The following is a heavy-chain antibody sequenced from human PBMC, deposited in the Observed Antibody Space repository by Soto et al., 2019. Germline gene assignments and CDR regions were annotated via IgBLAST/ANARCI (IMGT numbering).Heavy chain of an antibody. V-gene: IGHV4-31*03. CDR2: IFYTGST. CDR3: ARLDYGDSAFDS. J-gene: IGHJ4*02. D-gene: IGHD4-17*01. Sequence: QVRLEESGPGLVQPSETLSLTCSVSGGSINSASYHWGWLRQHPGKGLEFIGFIFYTGSTYYNPSLETRVTISVDTSKNHVSLRLSAVTAADTAVYYCARLDYGDSAFDSWGRGTQVTVSS. CDR1: GGSINSASYH.